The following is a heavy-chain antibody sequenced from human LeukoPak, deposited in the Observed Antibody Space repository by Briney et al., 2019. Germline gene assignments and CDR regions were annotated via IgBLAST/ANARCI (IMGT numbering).Heavy chain of an antibody. Sequence: PSETLSLTCTVSGYSISSGYYWGWIRQPPGKGLEWIGSIYHSGSTYYNPSLKSRVTISVDTSKNQFSLKLSSVTAADTAVYYCAREADTAMVTRYFDYWGQGTLVTVSS. D-gene: IGHD5-18*01. V-gene: IGHV4-38-2*02. J-gene: IGHJ4*02. CDR3: AREADTAMVTRYFDY. CDR2: IYHSGST. CDR1: GYSISSGYY.